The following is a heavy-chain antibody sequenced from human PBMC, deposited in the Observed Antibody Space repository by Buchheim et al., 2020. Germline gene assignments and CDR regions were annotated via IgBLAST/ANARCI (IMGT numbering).Heavy chain of an antibody. CDR2: IINGCSYI. J-gene: IGHJ4*02. V-gene: IGHV3-21*01. Sequence: EVHLVESGGGLVKPGGSLRLSCASSGLTFTNYSMKLVRQAPGKGLEWVSSIINGCSYIYYADSVKGRFTISRDNAKNSLYLQMNSLGAEDTAVYYCARKDYWGQGTL. CDR1: GLTFTNYS. CDR3: ARKDY.